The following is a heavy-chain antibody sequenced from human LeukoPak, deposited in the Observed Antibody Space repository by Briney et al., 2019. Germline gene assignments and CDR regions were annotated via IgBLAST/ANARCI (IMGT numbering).Heavy chain of an antibody. J-gene: IGHJ5*02. CDR1: GYTFTSYD. V-gene: IGHV1-8*03. Sequence: ASVKVSYKASGYTFTSYDINWLRQATAQGLEWMGWMNPNSGNTGYAQKFQGRVTITRNTSISTAYMELSSLRSEDTAVYYCATARYYYDSSGLLRNWFDPWGQGTLVTVSS. D-gene: IGHD3-22*01. CDR2: MNPNSGNT. CDR3: ATARYYYDSSGLLRNWFDP.